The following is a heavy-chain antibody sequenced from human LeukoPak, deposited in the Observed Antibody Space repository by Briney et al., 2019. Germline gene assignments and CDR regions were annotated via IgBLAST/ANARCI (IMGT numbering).Heavy chain of an antibody. CDR2: ISSSGSTI. CDR3: AELGTTMIGGV. Sequence: GGSLRLSCAASGFTFSSYEMNWVRQAPGKGLEWVSYISSSGSTIYYADSVKGRFAISRDNAKNSLYLQMNSLRAEDTAVYYCAELGTTMIGGVWGKGTTVTISS. D-gene: IGHD3-10*02. V-gene: IGHV3-48*03. CDR1: GFTFSSYE. J-gene: IGHJ6*04.